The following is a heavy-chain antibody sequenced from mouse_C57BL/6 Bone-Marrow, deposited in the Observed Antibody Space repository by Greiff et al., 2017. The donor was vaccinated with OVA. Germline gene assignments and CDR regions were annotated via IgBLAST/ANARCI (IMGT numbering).Heavy chain of an antibody. V-gene: IGHV14-4*01. D-gene: IGHD1-1*02. J-gene: IGHJ2*01. CDR3: TDYYDGD. CDR2: IDPENGDT. CDR1: GFNIKDDY. Sequence: VQLQQSGAELVRPGASVKLSCTASGFNIKDDYMHWVKQRPEQGLEWIGWIDPENGDTEYASKFQGKATITSDTSSNTAYLPLSSLTSEDTAVYYCTDYYDGDWGQGTTLTVSS.